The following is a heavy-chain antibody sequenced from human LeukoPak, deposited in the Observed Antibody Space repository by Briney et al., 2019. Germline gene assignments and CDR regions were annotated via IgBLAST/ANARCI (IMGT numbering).Heavy chain of an antibody. CDR3: ARERRGDYPDYY. J-gene: IGHJ4*02. D-gene: IGHD4-17*01. Sequence: GGSLRLSCAASGFTFSSYSMNWVRQAPGKGLEWVSYISSSSTIYYADSVKGRFTISRDNAKNSLYLQMNSLRAEDTAVYYCARERRGDYPDYYWGQGTLVTASS. CDR2: ISSSSTI. V-gene: IGHV3-48*04. CDR1: GFTFSSYS.